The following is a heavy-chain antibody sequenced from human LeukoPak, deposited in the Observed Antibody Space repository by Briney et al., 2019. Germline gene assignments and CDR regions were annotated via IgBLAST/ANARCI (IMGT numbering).Heavy chain of an antibody. Sequence: PGGSLRLSCAASGFTFSSYWMSWVRQAPGKGLDWVANIKQDGSEKYYVDSVKGRFTISRDNVKNSLYLQMNSLRAEDTAVYYCARVEATFGYSGYEVGYYYYMDVWGKGTTVTVSS. J-gene: IGHJ6*03. CDR2: IKQDGSEK. V-gene: IGHV3-7*01. CDR1: GFTFSSYW. D-gene: IGHD5-12*01. CDR3: ARVEATFGYSGYEVGYYYYMDV.